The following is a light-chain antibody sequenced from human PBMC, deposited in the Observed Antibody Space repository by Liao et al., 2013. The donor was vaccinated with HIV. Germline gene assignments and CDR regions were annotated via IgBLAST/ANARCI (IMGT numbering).Light chain of an antibody. Sequence: SYVLTQPPSVSVAPGKTARITCGRNNIGSKSVHWYQQKPGQAPVLVISHDTDRPSGIPARFSASNSGNTATLTISRVEAGDEADYYCQVWDSSSDHYVFGTGTKVTVL. CDR2: HDT. J-gene: IGLJ1*01. CDR3: QVWDSSSDHYV. V-gene: IGLV3-21*04. CDR1: NIGSKS.